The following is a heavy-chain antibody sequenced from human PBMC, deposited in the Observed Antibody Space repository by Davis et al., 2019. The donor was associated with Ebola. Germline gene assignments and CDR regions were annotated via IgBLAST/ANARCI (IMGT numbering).Heavy chain of an antibody. J-gene: IGHJ4*02. D-gene: IGHD1-1*01. CDR1: GFTFSNAW. CDR3: ARSSTTDY. Sequence: GGSLRLSCAASGFTFSNAWMNWIRQAPGKGLEWVSYITSSGSTIYYADSVKGRFTISRDNAKKALYLQVNSLRVEDTAVYYCARSSTTDYWGQGTLVTVSS. V-gene: IGHV3-11*01. CDR2: ITSSGSTI.